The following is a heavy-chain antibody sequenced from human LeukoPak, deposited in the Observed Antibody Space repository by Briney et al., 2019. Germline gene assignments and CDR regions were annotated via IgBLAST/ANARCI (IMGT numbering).Heavy chain of an antibody. CDR1: GGSFSGYY. CDR2: INHSGST. CDR3: ARGRFAATTAYYYYGMDA. V-gene: IGHV4-34*01. J-gene: IGHJ6*02. Sequence: SETLSLTCAVYGGSFSGYYWSWIRQPPGKGLEWIGEINHSGSTNYNPSLKSRVTISVDTSKNQFSLKLSSVTAADTAVYYCARGRFAATTAYYYYGMDAWGQGTTVTVSS. D-gene: IGHD1-7*01.